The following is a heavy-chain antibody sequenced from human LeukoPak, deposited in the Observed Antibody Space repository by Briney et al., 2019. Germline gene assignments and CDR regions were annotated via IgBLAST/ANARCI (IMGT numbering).Heavy chain of an antibody. J-gene: IGHJ4*02. V-gene: IGHV4-59*01. CDR3: ARGYCTNGVCYEIDY. CDR1: GGSISSYY. D-gene: IGHD2-8*01. Sequence: PSETLSLTCTVSGGSISSYYWSWIRRPPGKGLEWIGYIYYSGSTNYNPSLKSRVTISVDTSKNQFSLKLSSVTAADTAVYYCARGYCTNGVCYEIDYWGQGTLVTVSS. CDR2: IYYSGST.